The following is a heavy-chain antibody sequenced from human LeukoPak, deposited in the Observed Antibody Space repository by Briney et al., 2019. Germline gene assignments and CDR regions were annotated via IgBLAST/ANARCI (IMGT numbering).Heavy chain of an antibody. CDR1: GFTFSSYA. CDR2: ISDSGGST. Sequence: GGSLRLSCAASGFTFSSYAMSWLRQAPGKGLEWVSTISDSGGSTYYADSVKGRFTISRDNSKNTLYLQMNSLRAEDTAVYYCARSGGWYDYWGQGTLVTVSS. CDR3: ARSGGWYDY. D-gene: IGHD6-19*01. J-gene: IGHJ4*02. V-gene: IGHV3-23*01.